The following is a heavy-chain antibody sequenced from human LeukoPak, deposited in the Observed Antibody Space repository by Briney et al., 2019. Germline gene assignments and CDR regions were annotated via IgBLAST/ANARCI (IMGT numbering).Heavy chain of an antibody. CDR2: ISWNSGSI. CDR3: AKDGMDV. V-gene: IGHV3-9*01. CDR1: GFTFDDYA. Sequence: PGRSLRLSCAASGFTFDDYAMHWVRQAPGKGLEWVSGISWNSGSIGYADSVKGRFTISRDNAKNSLYLQMNSLRAEDAALYYCAKDGMDVWGQGTTVTVSS. J-gene: IGHJ6*02.